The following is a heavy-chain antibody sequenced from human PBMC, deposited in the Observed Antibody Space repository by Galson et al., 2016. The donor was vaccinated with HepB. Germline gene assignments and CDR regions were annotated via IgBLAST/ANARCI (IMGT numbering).Heavy chain of an antibody. J-gene: IGHJ6*02. CDR1: RFTFSIYA. CDR3: AKEGTIFGVVPYGMDV. D-gene: IGHD3-3*01. Sequence: SLRLSCAASRFTFSIYAMSWVRQAPGKGLEWVSVISGSGGSTYYADSVKGRFTISRDNSKNTLYLQMNSLRAEDTAVYYCAKEGTIFGVVPYGMDVWGQGTKVIVSS. CDR2: ISGSGGST. V-gene: IGHV3-23*01.